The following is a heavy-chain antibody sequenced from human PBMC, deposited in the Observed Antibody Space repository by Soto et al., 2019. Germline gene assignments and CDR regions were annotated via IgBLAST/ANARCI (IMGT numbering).Heavy chain of an antibody. CDR2: ISYDGSNK. V-gene: IGHV3-30-3*01. CDR1: GFTFSSYA. CDR3: ARVPGDTAMPFDY. Sequence: GGSLRLSCAASGFTFSSYAIHWVRQAPGKGLEWVAVISYDGSNKYYADSVKGRFTISRDNSKNTLYLQMNSLRAEDTAVYCCARVPGDTAMPFDYWGQGTLVTVSS. D-gene: IGHD5-18*01. J-gene: IGHJ4*02.